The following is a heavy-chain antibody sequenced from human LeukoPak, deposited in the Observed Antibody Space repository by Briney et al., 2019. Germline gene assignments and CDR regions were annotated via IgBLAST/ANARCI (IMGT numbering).Heavy chain of an antibody. CDR2: IIPIFGTA. V-gene: IGHV1-69*13. D-gene: IGHD3-10*01. CDR1: GYTFTSYG. J-gene: IGHJ6*02. CDR3: ATAPMVRGVLYYYYYYGMDV. Sequence: SVKVSCKASGYTFTSYGISWVRQAPGQGLEWMGGIIPIFGTANYAQKFQGRVTITADESTSTAYMELSSLRSEDTAVYYCATAPMVRGVLYYYYYYGMDVWGQGTTVTVSS.